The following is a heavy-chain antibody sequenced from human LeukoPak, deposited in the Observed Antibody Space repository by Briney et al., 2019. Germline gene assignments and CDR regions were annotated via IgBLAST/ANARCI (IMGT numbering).Heavy chain of an antibody. CDR1: GGSFSGYY. D-gene: IGHD2-2*01. CDR2: INHSGST. V-gene: IGHV4-34*01. J-gene: IGHJ5*02. Sequence: SETLSLTCAVYGGSFSGYYWSWIRQPPGKGLEWIGEINHSGSTNYNPSLKSRVTISVDTSKNQFSLKLSSVTAPDTAVYYCARGRRSLVVVPAAAGFGPWGQGTLVTVSS. CDR3: ARGRRSLVVVPAAAGFGP.